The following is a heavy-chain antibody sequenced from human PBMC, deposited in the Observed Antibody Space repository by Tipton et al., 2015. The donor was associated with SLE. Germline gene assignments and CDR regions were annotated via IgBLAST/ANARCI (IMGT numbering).Heavy chain of an antibody. D-gene: IGHD5/OR15-5a*01. CDR1: GGSISSGDYY. Sequence: TLSLTCTVSGGSISSGDYYWSWVRQPAGRGLEWIGHIYNSEKVYTSGSTVYNPSLRSRVSISLDMSKKEISLKLSSVTAADAAVYYCASLGVSGAEYFQHWGQGNLVAVSS. CDR3: ASLGVSGAEYFQH. J-gene: IGHJ1*01. CDR2: IYNSEKVYTSGST. V-gene: IGHV4-61*09.